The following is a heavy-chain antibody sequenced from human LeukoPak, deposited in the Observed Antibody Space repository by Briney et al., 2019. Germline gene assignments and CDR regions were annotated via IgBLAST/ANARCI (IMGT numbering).Heavy chain of an antibody. CDR1: GFTFSSYA. CDR2: ISYDGSNK. J-gene: IGHJ4*02. CDR3: ARDYVDTALY. V-gene: IGHV3-30*04. Sequence: PGGSLRLSCAASGFTFSSYAMHWVRQAPGKGLEWVAVISYDGSNKYYADSVKGRFTISRDNSKNTLYLQMNSLRAEDTAVYYCARDYVDTALYWGQGTLVTVSS. D-gene: IGHD5-18*01.